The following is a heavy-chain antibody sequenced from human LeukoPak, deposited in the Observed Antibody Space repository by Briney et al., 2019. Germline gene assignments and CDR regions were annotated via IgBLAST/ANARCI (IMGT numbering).Heavy chain of an antibody. D-gene: IGHD5-18*01. J-gene: IGHJ4*02. CDR1: GFTFSSYG. V-gene: IGHV3-33*01. CDR3: AGARRGYSYGRLDY. Sequence: GRSLRLSCAASGFTFSSYGMHWVRQAPGKGLEWVAVIWYDGSNKYYADSVKGRFTISRDNSKNTLYLQMNSLRAEDTAVYYCAGARRGYSYGRLDYWGQGTLVTVSS. CDR2: IWYDGSNK.